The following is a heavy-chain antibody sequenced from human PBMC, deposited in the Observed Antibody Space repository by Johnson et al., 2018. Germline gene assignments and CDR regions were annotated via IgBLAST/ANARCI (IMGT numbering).Heavy chain of an antibody. V-gene: IGHV3-23*04. Sequence: EVQLVESGGGLVQPGRSLRLSCAASGFTFSSYAMSWVRQAPGKGLEWVSAISGSGGSTYYADSVKGRFTISRDNSKNTLYLQMNSLRAEDTAVYYCATQKPDHYAKETDYYYYYGMDGWGQGTTVTVSS. CDR2: ISGSGGST. CDR1: GFTFSSYA. J-gene: IGHJ6*02. CDR3: ATQKPDHYAKETDYYYYYGMDG. D-gene: IGHD4-17*01.